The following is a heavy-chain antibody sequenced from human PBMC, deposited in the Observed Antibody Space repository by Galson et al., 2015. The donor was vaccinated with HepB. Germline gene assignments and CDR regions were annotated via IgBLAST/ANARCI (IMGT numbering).Heavy chain of an antibody. J-gene: IGHJ6*01. CDR3: ARGNTLLSFGAMCV. D-gene: IGHD3-10*01. CDR1: GFTFDDYG. Sequence: SLRLSCAASGFTFDDYGMSWVRQAPGKGLEWVASINWSGGTRGYADSVKGRFTISRDNAKNSLYLQVNSLRAEDTALYYCARGNTLLSFGAMCVWGPGTTVSASS. V-gene: IGHV3-20*04. CDR2: INWSGGTR.